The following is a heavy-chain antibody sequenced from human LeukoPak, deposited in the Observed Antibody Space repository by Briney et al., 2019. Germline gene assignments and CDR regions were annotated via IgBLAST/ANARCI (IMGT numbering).Heavy chain of an antibody. V-gene: IGHV3-30*18. J-gene: IGHJ6*02. Sequence: PGGSLRLSCAASGFTFSSYGMHWVRQAPGKGLEWVAVISYDGSNKYYADSVKDRFTISRDNSKNTLYLQMNRLRAEDTAVYYCAKEMLLSYYYYGMDVWGQGTTVTVSS. CDR3: AKEMLLSYYYYGMDV. D-gene: IGHD2-21*01. CDR2: ISYDGSNK. CDR1: GFTFSSYG.